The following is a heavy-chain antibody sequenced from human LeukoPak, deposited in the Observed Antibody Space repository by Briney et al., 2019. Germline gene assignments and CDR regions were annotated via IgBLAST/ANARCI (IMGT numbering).Heavy chain of an antibody. CDR3: AKTSQGHPPYYCSMDV. J-gene: IGHJ6*02. V-gene: IGHV3-23*01. CDR2: IGGSGTST. Sequence: PGASLRLSCAASGFTFSSYAMIWVGQAPGKGLEWVSAIGGSGTSTFYADSVKGRFTISRDNSKNTLYLQMNSLRAEDTAVYYCAKTSQGHPPYYCSMDVWGQGTTVTVSS. CDR1: GFTFSSYA.